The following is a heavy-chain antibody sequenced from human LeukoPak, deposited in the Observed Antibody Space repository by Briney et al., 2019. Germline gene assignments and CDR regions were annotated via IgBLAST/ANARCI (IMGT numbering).Heavy chain of an antibody. Sequence: PSETLSLTCAVSGGSISSSNWWSWVRQPPGKGLEWIGEIYHSGSTNYNPSLKSRVTISVDKSKNQFSLKLSSVTAADTAVYYCARAIAARLGVDYFDYWGQGTLVTVSS. J-gene: IGHJ4*02. CDR2: IYHSGST. CDR1: GGSISSSNW. D-gene: IGHD6-6*01. CDR3: ARAIAARLGVDYFDY. V-gene: IGHV4-4*02.